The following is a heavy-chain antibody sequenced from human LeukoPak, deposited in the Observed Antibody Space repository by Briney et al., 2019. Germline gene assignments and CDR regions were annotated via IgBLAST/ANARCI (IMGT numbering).Heavy chain of an antibody. J-gene: IGHJ4*02. Sequence: SETLSLTCTVSGVSINNTSYYWGWVRQPPGKGLEWIGNIYYGGSTYYNPSLKSPVTISVDTSKNQFSLKLSSVTAADTALYYCAKIYYASSGYRFDSWGQGTLVTVSS. D-gene: IGHD3-22*01. CDR3: AKIYYASSGYRFDS. V-gene: IGHV4-39*01. CDR1: GVSINNTSYY. CDR2: IYYGGST.